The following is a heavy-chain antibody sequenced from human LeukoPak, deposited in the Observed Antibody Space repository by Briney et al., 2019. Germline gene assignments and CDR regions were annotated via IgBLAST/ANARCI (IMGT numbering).Heavy chain of an antibody. CDR2: ISAGGNT. Sequence: GGSLRLSCAASGFTFSSDAMSWVRQAPGKGLEWVSAISAGGNTYYADSVKGRFTISRDNSKNTLYLQMSSLSAEDTALYYCAKDIVPYGATSAFDFWGQGTMVTVSS. V-gene: IGHV3-23*01. CDR3: AKDIVPYGATSAFDF. J-gene: IGHJ3*01. D-gene: IGHD4/OR15-4a*01. CDR1: GFTFSSDA.